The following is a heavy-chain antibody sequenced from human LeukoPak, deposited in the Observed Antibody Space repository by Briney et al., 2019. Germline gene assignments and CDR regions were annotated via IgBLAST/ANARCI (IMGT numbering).Heavy chain of an antibody. J-gene: IGHJ5*02. CDR2: IYPGDSDT. V-gene: IGHV5-51*01. CDR3: ARTVYSSSWYWFDP. CDR1: GYSFTSYW. D-gene: IGHD6-13*01. Sequence: GGSLKISCKGSGYSFTSYWIGWVRQMPGKGLDWMGIIYPGDSDTRYSPSFQGQVTISADKSISTAYLQWSSLKASDTAMYYCARTVYSSSWYWFDPWGQGTLVTVSS.